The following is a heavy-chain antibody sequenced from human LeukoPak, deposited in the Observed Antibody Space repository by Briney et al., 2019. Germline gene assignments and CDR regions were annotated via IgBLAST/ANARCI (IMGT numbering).Heavy chain of an antibody. Sequence: PGGSLRLSCAASGFTFSDYYMSWIRQAPGKGLEWVSYISSSGSTIYYADSVKGRFTISRGNAKNSLYLQMNSLRAEDTAVYYCARVATVATYYYYYYMDVWGKGTTVTVSS. CDR2: ISSSGSTI. V-gene: IGHV3-11*04. J-gene: IGHJ6*03. D-gene: IGHD4-23*01. CDR1: GFTFSDYY. CDR3: ARVATVATYYYYYYMDV.